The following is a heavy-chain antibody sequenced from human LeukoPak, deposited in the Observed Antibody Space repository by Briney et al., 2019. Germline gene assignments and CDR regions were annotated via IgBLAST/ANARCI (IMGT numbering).Heavy chain of an antibody. V-gene: IGHV1-2*02. CDR2: INPNSGGT. D-gene: IGHD2-15*01. Sequence: ASVKVSCKASGYTFTGYYMHWVRQAPGQGLEWMGWINPNSGGTNYAQKFQGRVTMTRDTSISTAYMELSRLRSDDTAVYYCARGSVIWEVVVAATSLRGVPGGFFSWGQGTLVTVSS. CDR3: ARGSVIWEVVVAATSLRGVPGGFFS. J-gene: IGHJ4*02. CDR1: GYTFTGYY.